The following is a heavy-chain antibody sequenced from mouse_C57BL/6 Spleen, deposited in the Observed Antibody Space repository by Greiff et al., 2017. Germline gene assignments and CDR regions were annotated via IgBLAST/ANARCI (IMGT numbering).Heavy chain of an antibody. Sequence: DVMLVESGGDLVKPGGSLKLSCAASGFTFSSYGMSWVRQTPDKRLEWVATISSGGSYTYYPDSVKGRFTISRDNAKNTLYLQMSSLKSEDTAMYYCARQHYGSSYAMDYWGQGTSVTVSS. CDR3: ARQHYGSSYAMDY. CDR1: GFTFSSYG. CDR2: ISSGGSYT. V-gene: IGHV5-6*02. J-gene: IGHJ4*01. D-gene: IGHD1-1*01.